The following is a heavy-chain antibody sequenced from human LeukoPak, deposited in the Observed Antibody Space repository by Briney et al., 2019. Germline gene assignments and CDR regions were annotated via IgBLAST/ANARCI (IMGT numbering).Heavy chain of an antibody. CDR1: GYSIISGYY. CDR2: IYHSGST. Sequence: PSETLSLTCAVSGYSIISGYYWGWIRQPPGKGLEWIGSIYHSGSTYYNPSLKSRVTISVDTSKNQFSLKLSSVTAADTAVYYCARVQSPVNPPFDYWGQGTLVTVSS. CDR3: ARVQSPVNPPFDY. D-gene: IGHD3-10*01. J-gene: IGHJ4*02. V-gene: IGHV4-38-2*01.